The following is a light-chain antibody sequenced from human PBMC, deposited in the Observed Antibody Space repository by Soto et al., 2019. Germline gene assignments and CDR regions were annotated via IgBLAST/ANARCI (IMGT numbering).Light chain of an antibody. CDR2: DAS. V-gene: IGKV1-33*01. J-gene: IGKJ4*01. Sequence: DIQMPQSPSSLSASVGDRVTITCQASQDIKNYLNWYQQKPGKAPNLLIFDASNLKTGVPSRFSGGGSGTHFTFTISSLQPEDVATYYCQQYDHLPPLSFGGGTKVEIK. CDR3: QQYDHLPPLS. CDR1: QDIKNY.